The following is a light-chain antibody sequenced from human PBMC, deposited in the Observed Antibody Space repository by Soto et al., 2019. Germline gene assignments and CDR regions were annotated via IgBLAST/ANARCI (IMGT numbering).Light chain of an antibody. V-gene: IGKV3-20*01. CDR1: QTVTNTY. Sequence: EIVLTQSPGTLSLSPGERATLSCRASQTVTNTYLAWFQQKPGQAPRLLIYGASSRATGIPDRFSGSGSGTDFPLTISRLEPEYFAVYYCQQYGSSPWTFGQGTKVEIK. CDR3: QQYGSSPWT. J-gene: IGKJ1*01. CDR2: GAS.